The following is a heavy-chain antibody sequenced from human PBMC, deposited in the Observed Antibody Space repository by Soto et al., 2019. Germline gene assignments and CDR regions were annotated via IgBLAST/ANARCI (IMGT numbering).Heavy chain of an antibody. CDR2: ISSSSSYI. D-gene: IGHD4-17*01. CDR1: GFTFSDYY. J-gene: IGHJ4*02. Sequence: GGSLRLSCAASGFTFSDYYMSWIRQAPGKGLEWVPYISSSSSYIYYADSVKGRFTISRDNAKNSLYLQMNSLRAEDTAVYYCARWVEGYGDLYFDYWGQGTLVTVSS. V-gene: IGHV3-11*06. CDR3: ARWVEGYGDLYFDY.